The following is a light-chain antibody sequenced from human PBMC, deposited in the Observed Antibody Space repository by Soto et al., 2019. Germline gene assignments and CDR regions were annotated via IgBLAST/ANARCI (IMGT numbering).Light chain of an antibody. CDR1: QSISSW. CDR2: DAS. Sequence: DIQLTHSPSTLAASVGDRVTITCRPSQSISSWLAWYQQKPGKAPKLLIYDASSLESGVPSRFSGSGSGTEFTLTISSLQPDDFATYYCQQYNSYSWTFGQGTKVDIK. J-gene: IGKJ1*01. CDR3: QQYNSYSWT. V-gene: IGKV1-5*01.